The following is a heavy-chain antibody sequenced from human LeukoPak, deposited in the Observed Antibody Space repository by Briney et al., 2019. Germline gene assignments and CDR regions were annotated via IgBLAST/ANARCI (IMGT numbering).Heavy chain of an antibody. D-gene: IGHD7-27*01. CDR2: IPTGGSNT. Sequence: GGALRLSCTASGVTCSSYTMSWGGQAPGEGGKGGSAIPTGGSNTYYADFLKGRFTVCRDDSKHTLYLQMNSLRAEDRDVYYCAKDGGLWVSVHWGDSWGRGTLVSVSS. V-gene: IGHV3-23*01. J-gene: IGHJ4*02. CDR3: AKDGGLWVSVHWGDS. CDR1: GVTCSSYT.